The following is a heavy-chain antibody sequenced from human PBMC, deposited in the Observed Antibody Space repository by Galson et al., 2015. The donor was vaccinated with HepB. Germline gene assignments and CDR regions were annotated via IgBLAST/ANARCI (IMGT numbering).Heavy chain of an antibody. CDR1: GHIFVNYN. CDR2: INTYSDDA. CDR3: AALRPFGP. J-gene: IGHJ5*02. V-gene: IGHV1-18*04. Sequence: SVKVSCKASGHIFVNYNISWVRQAPGQGLEWMGWINTYSDDADYAQKFQGRVTMATDTSTNTAYMEVTSLRFDDTAVYYCAALRPFGPWGQGTLVIVSS.